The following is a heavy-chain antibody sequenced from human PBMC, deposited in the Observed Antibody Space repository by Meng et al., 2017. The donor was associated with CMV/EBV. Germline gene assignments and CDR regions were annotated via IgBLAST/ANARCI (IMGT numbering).Heavy chain of an antibody. D-gene: IGHD3-10*01. Sequence: GESLKISCAASGFTFSSYAMHWVRQAPGKGLEWVAVISYDGSNKYYADSVKGRFTISRDNSKNTLYLQMNSLRAEDTAVYYCAKLLNYYGSGSPRDYWGQGTLVTVSS. CDR1: GFTFSSYA. CDR2: ISYDGSNK. CDR3: AKLLNYYGSGSPRDY. V-gene: IGHV3-30*04. J-gene: IGHJ4*02.